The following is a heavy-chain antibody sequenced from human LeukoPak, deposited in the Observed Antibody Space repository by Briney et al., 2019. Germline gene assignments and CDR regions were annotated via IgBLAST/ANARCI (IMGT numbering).Heavy chain of an antibody. CDR3: ARANQWPYFDY. D-gene: IGHD6-19*01. Sequence: SSETLSLTCTVSGGSISSYYWSRIRQPPGKGLEWIGYIYYSGSTNYNPSLKSRVTISVDTSKNQFSLKLSSVTAADTAVYYCARANQWPYFDYWGQGTLVTVSS. CDR2: IYYSGST. V-gene: IGHV4-59*01. J-gene: IGHJ4*02. CDR1: GGSISSYY.